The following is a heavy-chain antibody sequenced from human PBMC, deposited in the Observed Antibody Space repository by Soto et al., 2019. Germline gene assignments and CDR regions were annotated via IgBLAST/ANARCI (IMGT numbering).Heavy chain of an antibody. V-gene: IGHV1-46*03. CDR2: INPSGGST. D-gene: IGHD2-21*01. Sequence: DSVKVSCKASGYTFTSYYMHWVRQAPGQGLGWMGIINPSGGSTGYAQKFQGRVTMTRDTSTSTVYMELSSLRSEDTAVYYCARVDSRRSDCGGDCYPPGAFDIWGQGTMVTVSS. CDR1: GYTFTSYY. J-gene: IGHJ3*02. CDR3: ARVDSRRSDCGGDCYPPGAFDI.